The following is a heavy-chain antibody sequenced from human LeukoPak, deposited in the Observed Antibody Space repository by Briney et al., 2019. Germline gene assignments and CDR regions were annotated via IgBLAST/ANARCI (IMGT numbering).Heavy chain of an antibody. CDR1: GGSISRGGYY. CDR3: ATGAAVAAAGDDAFEI. Sequence: PSETLSLTCTVSGGSISRGGYYWSWIRQLPGKGPEWIGYIYSSGTTYYNPSLESRLIISVDTFKNQFSLKPSSVTAADSAVYYCATGAAVAAAGDDAFEIWGHGTMVTVSS. D-gene: IGHD6-13*01. V-gene: IGHV4-31*03. CDR2: IYSSGTT. J-gene: IGHJ3*02.